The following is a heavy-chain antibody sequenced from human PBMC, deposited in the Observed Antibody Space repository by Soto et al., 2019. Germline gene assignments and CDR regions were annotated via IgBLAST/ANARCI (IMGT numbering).Heavy chain of an antibody. V-gene: IGHV3-33*06. CDR1: GFTFSSYG. Sequence: PGGSLRLSCAASGFTFSSYGRHWVRQAPGKGLEWVAVIWYDGSNKYYADSVKGRFTISRDNSKNTPYLQMNSLRAEDTALYYCAKGRSYYYYYGVDVWGQGTTVTVSS. CDR2: IWYDGSNK. J-gene: IGHJ6*02. CDR3: AKGRSYYYYYGVDV.